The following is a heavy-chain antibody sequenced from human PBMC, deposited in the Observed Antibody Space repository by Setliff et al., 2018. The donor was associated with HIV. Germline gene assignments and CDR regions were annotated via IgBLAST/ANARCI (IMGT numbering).Heavy chain of an antibody. V-gene: IGHV1-2*02. Sequence: ASVKVSCKASGYSFSDDYMHWVRQAPGQGLEWMGWINPNSGDTNYAQKFQGRVTMTRDTSISTVYMELSRLISDDTAVYYCVRDRTHQNWGSRGYYYMDVWGKGTAVTVSS. CDR2: INPNSGDT. CDR1: GYSFSDDY. J-gene: IGHJ6*03. CDR3: VRDRTHQNWGSRGYYYMDV. D-gene: IGHD7-27*01.